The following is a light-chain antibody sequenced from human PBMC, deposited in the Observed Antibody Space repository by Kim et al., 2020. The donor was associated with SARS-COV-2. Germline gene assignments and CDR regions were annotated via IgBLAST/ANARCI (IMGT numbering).Light chain of an antibody. J-gene: IGKJ2*01. CDR3: QQYDSSSYT. V-gene: IGKV1-5*01. Sequence: ASVGDRVTITCRASQSISTWLAWYQHKPGNAPKLVIYDASTLERGVPSRFSGSGSGTEFTLTISSLQPDDFATYYCQQYDSSSYTFGQGTKVDIK. CDR1: QSISTW. CDR2: DAS.